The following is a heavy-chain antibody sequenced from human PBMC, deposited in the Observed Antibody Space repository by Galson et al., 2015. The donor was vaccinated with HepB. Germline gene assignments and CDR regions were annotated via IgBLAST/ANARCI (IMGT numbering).Heavy chain of an antibody. V-gene: IGHV3-7*03. CDR1: GFTVSSNE. J-gene: IGHJ4*02. CDR2: IKQDGSEK. Sequence: SLRLSCAASGFTVSSNEMSWVRQAPGKGLEWVANIKQDGSEKYYVDSVKGRFTISRDNAKNSLYLQMNSLRAEDTAVYYCARDPKLGYCSGGSCYLVYWGQGTLVTVSS. CDR3: ARDPKLGYCSGGSCYLVY. D-gene: IGHD2-15*01.